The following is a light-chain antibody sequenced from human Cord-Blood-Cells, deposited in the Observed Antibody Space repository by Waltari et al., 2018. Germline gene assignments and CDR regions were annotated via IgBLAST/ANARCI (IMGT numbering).Light chain of an antibody. J-gene: IGLJ1*01. Sequence: QSVLTPPPSASGTPGQRFTTPWSGSRSHTGSTTVNWYQQLPGTAPKLLIYSNYQRPSGVPDRFSGSKSGTSASLAISGLQSEDEADYYCAAWDDSLNGYVFGTGTKVTVL. CDR3: AAWDDSLNGYV. CDR2: SNY. CDR1: RSHTGSTT. V-gene: IGLV1-44*01.